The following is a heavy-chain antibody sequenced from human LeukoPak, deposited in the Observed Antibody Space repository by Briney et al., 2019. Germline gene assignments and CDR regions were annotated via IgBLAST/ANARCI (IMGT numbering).Heavy chain of an antibody. D-gene: IGHD4-17*01. V-gene: IGHV3-53*01. J-gene: IGHJ5*02. CDR1: GFTVSSNY. CDR3: ARTWGDYQRWFYP. Sequence: PGRSLSLSCAASGFTVSSNYMSWVRQAPGKGLEWVSVTYSGGSTYHTDSVKGRFTISRDNSKTTLYLQMHSLRAEDTAVYYCARTWGDYQRWFYPWGQGTLVTVSS. CDR2: TYSGGST.